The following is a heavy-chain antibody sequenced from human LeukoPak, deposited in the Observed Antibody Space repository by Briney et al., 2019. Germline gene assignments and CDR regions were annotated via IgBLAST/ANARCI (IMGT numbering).Heavy chain of an antibody. D-gene: IGHD5-24*01. CDR3: AKAEMATKSLDY. CDR1: GFTFSDYY. J-gene: IGHJ4*02. V-gene: IGHV3-11*01. CDR2: ISSSGSTI. Sequence: PGGSLRLSCAASGFTFSDYYMSWIRQAPGKGLEWVSYISSSGSTIYYADSVKGRFTISRDNAKNSLYLQMNSLRAEDTALYYCAKAEMATKSLDYWGQGTLVTVSS.